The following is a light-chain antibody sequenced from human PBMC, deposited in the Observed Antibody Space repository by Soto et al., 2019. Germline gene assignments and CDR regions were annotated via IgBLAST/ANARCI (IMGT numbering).Light chain of an antibody. CDR1: QYISSW. Sequence: DIQMPQSPSRLSASIGDRVTITCRASQYISSWLAWYQQKPGKAPKLLMFDTFSLESGVPSRFSGSRSGTEFTLTISRLQPDDYATYDGEEYNSYSPLTFGGGTKVEIK. J-gene: IGKJ4*01. CDR2: DTF. CDR3: EEYNSYSPLT. V-gene: IGKV1-5*01.